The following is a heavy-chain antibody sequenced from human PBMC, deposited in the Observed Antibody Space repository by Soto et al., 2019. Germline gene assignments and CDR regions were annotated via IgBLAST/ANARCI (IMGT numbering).Heavy chain of an antibody. D-gene: IGHD6-25*01. CDR2: ISGNNGNT. J-gene: IGHJ4*02. Sequence: ASVKVSCKASGYTFINHGISWVRQAPGQGLEWMGWISGNNGNTNYARKFHGRVTMTTDTSTSTAYWELRCLRSKDTPMDYFAINFYPLGYYLDYRTQGTLVTVSS. CDR3: AINFYPLGYYLDY. CDR1: GYTFINHG. V-gene: IGHV1-18*01.